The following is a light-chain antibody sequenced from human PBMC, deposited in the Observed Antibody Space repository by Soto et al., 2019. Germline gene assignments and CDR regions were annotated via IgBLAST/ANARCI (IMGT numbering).Light chain of an antibody. Sequence: QSVLTQPPSASGSPGQSVTISCTGTSSDVGGYNYVSWYQQHPGKAPKLMIYEVSKRPSGVPDRFSGSKSGNTASLTVSGLQADDDADYYCSSYAGSNNLGVFGGGTKLTVL. CDR3: SSYAGSNNLGV. J-gene: IGLJ3*02. CDR2: EVS. V-gene: IGLV2-8*01. CDR1: SSDVGGYNY.